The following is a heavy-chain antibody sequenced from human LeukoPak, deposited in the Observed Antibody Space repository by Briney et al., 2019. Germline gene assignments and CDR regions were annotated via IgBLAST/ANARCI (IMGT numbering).Heavy chain of an antibody. D-gene: IGHD3-10*01. CDR1: GYTFTSYD. CDR2: MNPNSGNT. J-gene: IGHJ6*02. V-gene: IGHV1-8*01. CDR3: ARFPKDGSGSSNYYGMDV. Sequence: ASVKVSCKASGYTFTSYDTNWVRQATGQGLEWMGWMNPNSGNTGYAQKFQGRVTMTRNTSISTAYMELSSLRSEDTAVYYCARFPKDGSGSSNYYGMDVWGQGTTVTVPS.